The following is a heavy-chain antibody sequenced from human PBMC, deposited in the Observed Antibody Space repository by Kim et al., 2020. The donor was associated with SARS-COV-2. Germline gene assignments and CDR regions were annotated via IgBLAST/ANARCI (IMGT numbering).Heavy chain of an antibody. V-gene: IGHV4-39*01. Sequence: SETLSLTCTVSGGSISSSSYYWGWIRQPPGKGLEWIGSIYYIGSTYYNPSLKSRVTISVDTSKNQFSLKLSSVTAADTAVYYCARHPYIWGSSNPFDYWGQGTLVTVSS. J-gene: IGHJ4*02. D-gene: IGHD3-16*01. CDR2: IYYIGST. CDR3: ARHPYIWGSSNPFDY. CDR1: GGSISSSSYY.